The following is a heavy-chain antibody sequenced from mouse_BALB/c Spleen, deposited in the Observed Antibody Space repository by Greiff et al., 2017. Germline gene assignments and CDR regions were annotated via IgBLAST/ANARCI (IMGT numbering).Heavy chain of an antibody. J-gene: IGHJ2*01. Sequence: EVQGVESGGDLVKPGGSLKLSCAASGFTFSSYGMSWVRQTPDKRLEWVATISSGGSYTYYPDSVKGRFTISRDNAKNTLYLQMSSLKSEDTAMYYCARPSTMVRYYFDYWGQGTTLTVSS. V-gene: IGHV5-6*01. D-gene: IGHD2-2*01. CDR3: ARPSTMVRYYFDY. CDR1: GFTFSSYG. CDR2: ISSGGSYT.